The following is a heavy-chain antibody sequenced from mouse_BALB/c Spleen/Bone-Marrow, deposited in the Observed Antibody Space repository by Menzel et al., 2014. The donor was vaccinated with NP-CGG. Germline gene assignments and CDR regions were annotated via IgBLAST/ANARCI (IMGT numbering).Heavy chain of an antibody. V-gene: IGHV1-54*01. D-gene: IGHD2-10*02. J-gene: IGHJ2*01. CDR2: INPGSGST. Sequence: VQRVESGAELVRPGTSVKVSCKASGYAFTDYLMEWLKQRPGQGLEWIGVINPGSGSTNYNEKFKDKATLTADKSSSTAYMQLSSPTSEDSAVYYCAYGNSVYYFDHWGQGTTLTVSS. CDR1: GYAFTDYL. CDR3: AYGNSVYYFDH.